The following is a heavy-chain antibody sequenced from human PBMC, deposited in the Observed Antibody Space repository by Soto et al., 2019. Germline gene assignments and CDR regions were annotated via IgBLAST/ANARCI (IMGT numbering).Heavy chain of an antibody. CDR3: AREAIGLNWLDP. Sequence: GGSLRHSCAASGFAFSSYGMKWVRQAPGKGLEWVSYISSSSSTIYYADSVKGRFTISRDNAKISLYLQMNSLRDEDTAVYYCAREAIGLNWLDPWGQGTLVTFSS. CDR1: GFAFSSYG. D-gene: IGHD3-22*01. J-gene: IGHJ5*02. CDR2: ISSSSSTI. V-gene: IGHV3-48*02.